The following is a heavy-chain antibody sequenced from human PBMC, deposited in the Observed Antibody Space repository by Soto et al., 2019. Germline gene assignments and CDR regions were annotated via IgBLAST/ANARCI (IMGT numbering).Heavy chain of an antibody. V-gene: IGHV1-46*01. CDR1: GNTFSSYY. Sequence: ASVKVSWKASGNTFSSYYIHWVRQSPGQRLEWMGRINPSNGHTTYAQKFLGRVTITRDTSTSTAYMDLSSLRSEDTAVYYCASCSGGCCLPSDYWGQGTLVNVSS. J-gene: IGHJ4*02. CDR3: ASCSGGCCLPSDY. D-gene: IGHD2-15*01. CDR2: INPSNGHT.